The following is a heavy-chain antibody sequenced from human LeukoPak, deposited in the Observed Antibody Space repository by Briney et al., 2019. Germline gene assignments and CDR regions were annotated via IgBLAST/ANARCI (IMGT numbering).Heavy chain of an antibody. J-gene: IGHJ1*01. CDR3: ASSPTSLGLEPLQH. CDR1: GCTFTGYY. Sequence: ASVKVSCKASGCTFTGYYMHWVRQAPGQGIEWMGWINPNSGGTKYAQKFQGRVTMTRDTSISTAYMELSRLRADDTAVYYCASSPTSLGLEPLQHWGQGTLVTVSS. V-gene: IGHV1-2*02. CDR2: INPNSGGT. D-gene: IGHD3-10*01.